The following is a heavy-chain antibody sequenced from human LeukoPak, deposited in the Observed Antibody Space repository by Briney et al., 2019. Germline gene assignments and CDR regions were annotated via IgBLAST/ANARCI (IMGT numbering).Heavy chain of an antibody. J-gene: IGHJ4*02. Sequence: GGSLRLSCAASGFTFSDYWMSWVRQAPGKGLEWVANIKQDGNEKNYVDSVRGRFSISRDNTKNSVYLQMNNLRAEETAVYYCASRDALGYWGQGTLVTVSS. CDR1: GFTFSDYW. D-gene: IGHD6-13*01. CDR3: ASRDALGY. CDR2: IKQDGNEK. V-gene: IGHV3-7*01.